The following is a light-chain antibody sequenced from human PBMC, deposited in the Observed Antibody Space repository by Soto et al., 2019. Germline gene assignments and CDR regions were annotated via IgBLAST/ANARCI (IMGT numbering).Light chain of an antibody. CDR2: DVT. V-gene: IGLV2-11*01. CDR3: CSYAGTYTYV. Sequence: QCALTQPRSVSGSPGQSVTISCTGTYSDVGLYDYLSWYQQHPGKAPKLIISDVTKRPSGVPDRFSGSKSGNTASLTISGLQAEDEADYYCCSYAGTYTYVFGSGTKLTVL. CDR1: YSDVGLYDY. J-gene: IGLJ1*01.